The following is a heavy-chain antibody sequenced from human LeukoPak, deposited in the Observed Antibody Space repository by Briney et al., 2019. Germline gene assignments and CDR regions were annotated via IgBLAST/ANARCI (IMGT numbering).Heavy chain of an antibody. Sequence: SETLSLTCIVFGGSISSYYWSWIRQPPGKGLEWIGYIYYSGSTNYNPSLKSRVTISVDTSKNQFSLKLSSVTAADTAVYYCARAGYSSGPFDYWGQGTLVTVSS. J-gene: IGHJ4*02. CDR1: GGSISSYY. CDR3: ARAGYSSGPFDY. D-gene: IGHD6-19*01. V-gene: IGHV4-59*01. CDR2: IYYSGST.